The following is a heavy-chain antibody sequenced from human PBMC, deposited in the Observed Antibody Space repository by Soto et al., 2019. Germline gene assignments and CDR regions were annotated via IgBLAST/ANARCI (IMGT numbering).Heavy chain of an antibody. CDR1: GYTFTSYG. V-gene: IGHV1-18*01. Sequence: GASVKVSCKASGYTFTSYGSSWVRQAPGQGLEWMGWISAYNGNTNYAQKHQGRVTMTTDTSTSTAYMELRSLRSDDTAVYYCARDEGGTGYYDSSGYKFDYWGQGTLVTVSS. D-gene: IGHD3-22*01. CDR2: ISAYNGNT. J-gene: IGHJ4*02. CDR3: ARDEGGTGYYDSSGYKFDY.